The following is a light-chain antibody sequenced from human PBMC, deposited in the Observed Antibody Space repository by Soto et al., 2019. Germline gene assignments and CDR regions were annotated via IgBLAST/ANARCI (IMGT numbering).Light chain of an antibody. CDR2: LGS. J-gene: IGKJ1*01. V-gene: IGKV2-28*01. Sequence: DIVMTQSPLSLPVTPGEPASISCRSSQSLLHSNGYNYLDWYLQKPGQSPQLLIYLGSNRASGVPDRFSGSGSGTDFTLKIRKVEAEDVWVYYCMQALQTPTFGQGTKVEIK. CDR1: QSLLHSNGYNY. CDR3: MQALQTPT.